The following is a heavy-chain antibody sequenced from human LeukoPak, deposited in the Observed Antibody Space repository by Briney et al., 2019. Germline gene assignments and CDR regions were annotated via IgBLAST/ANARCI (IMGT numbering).Heavy chain of an antibody. D-gene: IGHD3-3*01. Sequence: ASVKVSCKASGYTFTGYYIHWVRQAPGQGLEWMGQINPNSGAIDYAQRFQGRVTVTRDTSISTAYMQLSGLRSDDTAVYYCARDRGDDFWGGFDYWGQGTLVTVSS. J-gene: IGHJ4*02. CDR1: GYTFTGYY. CDR3: ARDRGDDFWGGFDY. CDR2: INPNSGAI. V-gene: IGHV1-2*06.